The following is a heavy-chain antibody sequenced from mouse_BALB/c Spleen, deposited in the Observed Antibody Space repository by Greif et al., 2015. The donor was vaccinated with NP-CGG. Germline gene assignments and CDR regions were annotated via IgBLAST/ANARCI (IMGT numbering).Heavy chain of an antibody. D-gene: IGHD2-3*01. V-gene: IGHV5-6-4*01. CDR2: ISSGGSYT. CDR1: GFTFSSYT. CDR3: TRDHDGYYRFAY. Sequence: EVKLMESGGGLVKPGGSLKLSCAASGFTFSSYTMSWVRQTPEKRLEWVATISSGGSYTYYPDSVKGRFTISRDNAKNTLYVQMSSLKSEDTAMYYCTRDHDGYYRFAYWGQGTLVTVSA. J-gene: IGHJ3*01.